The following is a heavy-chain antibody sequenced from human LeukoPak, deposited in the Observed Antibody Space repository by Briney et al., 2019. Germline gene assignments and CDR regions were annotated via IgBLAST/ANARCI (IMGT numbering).Heavy chain of an antibody. CDR2: FDPEDGET. J-gene: IGHJ6*03. CDR1: GYTLTELS. V-gene: IGHV1-24*01. CDR3: ATLPYVATIGYYYMDV. Sequence: ASVKVSCKVSGYTLTELSMHWVRQAPGKGLEWMGGFDPEDGETIYAQKFQGRVTMTEDTSTDTAYMELSSLRSEDTAVYYCATLPYVATIGYYYMDVWGKGTTVTVSS. D-gene: IGHD5-12*01.